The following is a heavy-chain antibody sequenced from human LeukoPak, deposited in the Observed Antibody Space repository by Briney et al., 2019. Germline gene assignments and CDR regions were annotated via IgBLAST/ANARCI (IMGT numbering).Heavy chain of an antibody. Sequence: GGSLRLSCAASGFTFSSYWMHWVRQAPGKGLVWVSRIKSDGSGTVYADSVKGRFTISRDNANNLLYLQMNSLRVEDTAVYYCARLQWQPPDYWGQGTLVIVSS. CDR1: GFTFSSYW. CDR3: ARLQWQPPDY. CDR2: IKSDGSGT. J-gene: IGHJ4*02. V-gene: IGHV3-74*01. D-gene: IGHD6-19*01.